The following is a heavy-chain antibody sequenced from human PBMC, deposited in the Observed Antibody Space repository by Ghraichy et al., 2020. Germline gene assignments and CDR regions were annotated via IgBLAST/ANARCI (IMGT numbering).Heavy chain of an antibody. Sequence: SETLSLTCAVSGYSISSGYYWGWIRQPPGKGLEWIGSIYHSGSTYYNPSLKSRVTISVDTSKNQFSLKLSSVTAADTAVYYCASWKLGIIGGFDYWGQGTLVTVSS. D-gene: IGHD7-27*01. V-gene: IGHV4-38-2*01. CDR1: GYSISSGYY. CDR3: ASWKLGIIGGFDY. CDR2: IYHSGST. J-gene: IGHJ4*02.